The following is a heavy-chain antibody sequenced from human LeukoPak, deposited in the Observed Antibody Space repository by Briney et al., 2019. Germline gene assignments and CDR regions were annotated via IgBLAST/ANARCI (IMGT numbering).Heavy chain of an antibody. V-gene: IGHV4-59*01. CDR2: IYYSGST. Sequence: PSETLSLTCTVSGGSISSYYWSWIRQPPGKGLEWIGYIYYSGSTNYNPSLKSRVTISVDTSKNQFPLKLSSVTAADTAVYYCARSSPAMVRGVNDAFDIWGQGTMVTVSS. CDR1: GGSISSYY. D-gene: IGHD3-10*01. J-gene: IGHJ3*02. CDR3: ARSSPAMVRGVNDAFDI.